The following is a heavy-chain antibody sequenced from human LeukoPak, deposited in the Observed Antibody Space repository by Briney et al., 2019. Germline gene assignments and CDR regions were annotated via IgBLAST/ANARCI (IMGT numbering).Heavy chain of an antibody. CDR2: ISPGGRTT. J-gene: IGHJ5*02. CDR1: GFAFGSEA. Sequence: GGSLRLSCAVSGFAFGSEAMSWVRQSPARGLEWVASISPGGRTTYYADYVKGRFTISRDNSKNSLFVQMNSLRAEDTAVYFCAKSRSGSANWALQMFDNWGQGTLVTVSS. V-gene: IGHV3-23*01. CDR3: AKSRSGSANWALQMFDN. D-gene: IGHD1-1*01.